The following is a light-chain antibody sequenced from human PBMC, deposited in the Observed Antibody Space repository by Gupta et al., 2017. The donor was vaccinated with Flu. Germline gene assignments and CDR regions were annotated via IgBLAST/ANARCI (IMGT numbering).Light chain of an antibody. J-gene: IGKJ4*01. CDR2: GAS. CDR3: QQYNNWPPLT. V-gene: IGKV3D-15*01. CDR1: QSVSSN. Sequence: ELVITLSPATLSVSPGERATHSCRASQSVSSNLAWYQQKPGQAPRLLIYGASTSATGIPARFSGSGSGTEFTLTISSLQSEDFTVYYCQQYNNWPPLTFGGGTKVEIK.